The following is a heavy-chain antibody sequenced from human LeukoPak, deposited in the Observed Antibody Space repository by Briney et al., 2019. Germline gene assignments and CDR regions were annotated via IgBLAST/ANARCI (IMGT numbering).Heavy chain of an antibody. CDR1: GIPFSDYY. J-gene: IGHJ4*02. CDR3: AAGTAADF. CDR2: ISASSSST. Sequence: PGGSLRLSCVVSGIPFSDYYMNWIRLAPGKGLEWISYISASSSSTDYADSVKGRFTISRDNAKNTLYLQMNSLGVEDTAVYYCAAGTAADFWGQGTLVSVSS. D-gene: IGHD6-13*01. V-gene: IGHV3-11*03.